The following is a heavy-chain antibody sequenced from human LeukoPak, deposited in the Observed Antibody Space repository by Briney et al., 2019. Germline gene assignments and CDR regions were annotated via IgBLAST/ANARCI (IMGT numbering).Heavy chain of an antibody. Sequence: GGSLRLSCAASGFTFSSYWMHWVRQGPGKGLVWVSRINSDGSSTNYADSVRGRFTISRDNAENTLYLQMNSLRAEDTAVYYCARRVVVAAAPYYFDYWGQGTLVTVSS. J-gene: IGHJ4*02. D-gene: IGHD2-2*01. CDR3: ARRVVVAAAPYYFDY. V-gene: IGHV3-74*01. CDR1: GFTFSSYW. CDR2: INSDGSST.